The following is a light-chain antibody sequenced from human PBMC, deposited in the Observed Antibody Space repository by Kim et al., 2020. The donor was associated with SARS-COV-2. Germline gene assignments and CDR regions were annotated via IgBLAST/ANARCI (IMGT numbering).Light chain of an antibody. Sequence: EIVLTQSPGTLSLSPGERVTLSCRASPSVSSNYLVWYQQKPGQAPRLLIYGASSRATGIPDRFSGSGSGTDFTLTISRLEPEDFAVYYCQQYHTSPITFGQGTRLEIK. CDR2: GAS. CDR1: PSVSSNY. CDR3: QQYHTSPIT. J-gene: IGKJ5*01. V-gene: IGKV3-20*01.